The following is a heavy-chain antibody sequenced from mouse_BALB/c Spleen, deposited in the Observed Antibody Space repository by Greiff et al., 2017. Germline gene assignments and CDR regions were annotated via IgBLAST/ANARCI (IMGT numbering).Heavy chain of an antibody. D-gene: IGHD2-10*02. CDR3: ARHGYGNYVGNYSMDY. J-gene: IGHJ4*01. CDR2: ISSVGSYT. CDR1: GFTFSSYG. V-gene: IGHV5-6*01. Sequence: EVQLVESGGDLVKPGGSLKLSCAASGFTFSSYGMSWVRQTPDKRLEWVATISSVGSYTYYPDSVKGRFTISRDNAKNTLYLQMSRLKSEDTAMYDCARHGYGNYVGNYSMDYWGQGTSVTVSS.